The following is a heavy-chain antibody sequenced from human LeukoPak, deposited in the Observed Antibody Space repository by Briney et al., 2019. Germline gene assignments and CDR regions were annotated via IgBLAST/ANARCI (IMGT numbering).Heavy chain of an antibody. Sequence: GGSLRLSCAASGFIFSNYGMHWVRQAPGKGLEWVAVIWHDGSNKYYVDSVKGRFTISRDNSKNTLYLQMNSLRAEDTAVYYCARDGGGSGWYPYYFDNWGQGTLVTVSS. D-gene: IGHD6-19*01. V-gene: IGHV3-33*01. CDR1: GFIFSNYG. CDR2: IWHDGSNK. CDR3: ARDGGGSGWYPYYFDN. J-gene: IGHJ4*02.